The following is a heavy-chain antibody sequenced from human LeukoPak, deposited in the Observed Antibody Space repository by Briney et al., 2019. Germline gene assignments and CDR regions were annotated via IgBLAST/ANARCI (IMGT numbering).Heavy chain of an antibody. CDR2: INPNSGGT. J-gene: IGHJ3*02. Sequence: ASVKVSCKASGYTFTGYYMHWVRQAPGQGLEWMGWINPNSGGTNYAQKFQGRVTMTRDTSISTAYMELSSLRSEDTAVYYCAREMTTVTTSGAFDIWGQGTMVTVSS. D-gene: IGHD4-17*01. V-gene: IGHV1-2*02. CDR3: AREMTTVTTSGAFDI. CDR1: GYTFTGYY.